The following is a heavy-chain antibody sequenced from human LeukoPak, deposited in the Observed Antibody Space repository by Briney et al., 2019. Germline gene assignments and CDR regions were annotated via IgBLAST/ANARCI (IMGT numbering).Heavy chain of an antibody. Sequence: GGSLRLSCAASGFTFSSYAISWVRQAPGKGLEWVSAISGSGGSTYYADSVKGRFTISRDNSKNTLYLQMNSLRAEDTAVYYCAKGPFSAGSRNFDYWGQGTLVTVSS. CDR2: ISGSGGST. V-gene: IGHV3-23*01. CDR3: AKGPFSAGSRNFDY. J-gene: IGHJ4*02. CDR1: GFTFSSYA.